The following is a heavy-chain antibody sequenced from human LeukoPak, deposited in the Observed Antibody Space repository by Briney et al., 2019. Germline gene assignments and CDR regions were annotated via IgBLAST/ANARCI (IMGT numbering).Heavy chain of an antibody. Sequence: ASVKVSCKVSGYTLTELSMHWVRQAPGKGLEWMGGFDPEDGETIYAQKFQGRDTMTEDTSTDTAYMELSSLRSEDTAVYYCATAPTLFDAFDIWGQGTMVTVSS. CDR3: ATAPTLFDAFDI. CDR1: GYTLTELS. CDR2: FDPEDGET. V-gene: IGHV1-24*01. J-gene: IGHJ3*02.